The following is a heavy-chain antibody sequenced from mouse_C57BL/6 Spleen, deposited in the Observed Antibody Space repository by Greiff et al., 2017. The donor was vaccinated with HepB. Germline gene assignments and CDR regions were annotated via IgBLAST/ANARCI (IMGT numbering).Heavy chain of an antibody. CDR3: ARFDGYPYYFDY. D-gene: IGHD2-3*01. J-gene: IGHJ2*01. CDR1: GYTFTSYT. Sequence: VQLQQSGAELARPGASVKMSCKASGYTFTSYTMHWVKQRPGQGLEWIGYINPSSGYTKYNQKFKDKATLTADKSSSTAYMQLSSLTSEDSAVYYGARFDGYPYYFDYWGQGTTLTVSS. CDR2: INPSSGYT. V-gene: IGHV1-4*01.